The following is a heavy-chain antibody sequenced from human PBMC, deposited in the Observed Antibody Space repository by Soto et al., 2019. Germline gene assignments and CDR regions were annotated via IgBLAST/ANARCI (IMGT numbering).Heavy chain of an antibody. CDR2: IVPIFGTT. V-gene: IGHV1-69*12. Sequence: QVQLVQSGAEVKKPGSSVKVSCKVSGGTFSNYAIDWVRLAPGHGLEWMGGIVPIFGTTYYTQKFQGRASIIGDDSTSTAVLEMSSLRSEDTAIYYCARVWAVAGLYNYHGLDVWGQGTAVTFSS. D-gene: IGHD6-19*01. J-gene: IGHJ6*02. CDR3: ARVWAVAGLYNYHGLDV. CDR1: GGTFSNYA.